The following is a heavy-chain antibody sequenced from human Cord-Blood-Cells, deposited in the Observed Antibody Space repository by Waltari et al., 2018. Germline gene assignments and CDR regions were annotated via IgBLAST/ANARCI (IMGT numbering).Heavy chain of an antibody. CDR3: ARTYYDFWSGYYDAFDI. Sequence: QVQLVQSGAEVKKPGASVKVSCKASGYTFTGYYMHWVRQAPGQGLEWMGWINPNRGGTNYAQKFQGRVTMTRDTSISTAYMELSRLRSDDTAVYYCARTYYDFWSGYYDAFDIWGQGTMVTVSS. D-gene: IGHD3-3*01. CDR2: INPNRGGT. CDR1: GYTFTGYY. V-gene: IGHV1-2*02. J-gene: IGHJ3*02.